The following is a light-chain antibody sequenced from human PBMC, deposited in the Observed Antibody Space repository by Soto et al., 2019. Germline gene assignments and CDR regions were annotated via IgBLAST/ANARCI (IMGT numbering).Light chain of an antibody. CDR1: QGISNY. J-gene: IGKJ3*01. V-gene: IGKV1-33*01. CDR2: DAS. Sequence: DIQMTQSPSSLSASVGDRVTITCQASQGISNYLNWYQQKPGKAPKLLIYDASNLETGVPSRFSGSGSWTDFTFTISSLQPEDIASYYCQQYDNLPFTFGPGTKVDIK. CDR3: QQYDNLPFT.